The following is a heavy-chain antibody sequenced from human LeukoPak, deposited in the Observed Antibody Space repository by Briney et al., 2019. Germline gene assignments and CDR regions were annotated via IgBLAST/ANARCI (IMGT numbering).Heavy chain of an antibody. J-gene: IGHJ4*02. D-gene: IGHD2-8*01. Sequence: PGGSLRLSCAASGFTFGNYWMSWVRQAPGKGLEWVTNIKQDGSDKYYVDSVTGRFTISRDNSKNTLYLQMNSLRAEDTAVYYCARARDCTNGVCYPPSGYWGQGTLVTVSS. CDR1: GFTFGNYW. CDR3: ARARDCTNGVCYPPSGY. CDR2: IKQDGSDK. V-gene: IGHV3-7*01.